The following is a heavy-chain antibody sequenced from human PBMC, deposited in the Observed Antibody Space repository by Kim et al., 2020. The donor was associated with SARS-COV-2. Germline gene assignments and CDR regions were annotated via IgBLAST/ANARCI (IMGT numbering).Heavy chain of an antibody. CDR1: GGSFSGYY. CDR3: ARLGTRMNIDHYLFDY. Sequence: SETLSLTCAVYGGSFSGYYWSWIRQPPGKGLEWIGEINHSGSTNYNPSLKSRVTISVDTSKNQFSLKLSSVTAADTAVYYCARLGTRMNIDHYLFDYWGQGTLVTVSS. D-gene: IGHD7-27*01. V-gene: IGHV4-34*01. CDR2: INHSGST. J-gene: IGHJ4*02.